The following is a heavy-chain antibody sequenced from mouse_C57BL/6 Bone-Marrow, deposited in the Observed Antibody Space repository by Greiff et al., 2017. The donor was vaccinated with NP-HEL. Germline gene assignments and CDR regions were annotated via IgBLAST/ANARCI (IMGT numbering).Heavy chain of an antibody. CDR2: IDPETGGT. V-gene: IGHV1-15*01. CDR3: TRFFITTNYAMDY. Sequence: QVQLQQSGAELVRPGASVTLSCKASGYPFTDYEMHWVKQTPVHGLEWIGAIDPETGGTAYNQKFKGKAILTADKSSSTAYMELRILTSEDSAVDYCTRFFITTNYAMDYWGQGTSVTVSS. J-gene: IGHJ4*01. D-gene: IGHD1-1*01. CDR1: GYPFTDYE.